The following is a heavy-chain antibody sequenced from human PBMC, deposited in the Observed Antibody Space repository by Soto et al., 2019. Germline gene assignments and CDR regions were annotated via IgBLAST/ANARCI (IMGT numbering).Heavy chain of an antibody. CDR2: ISYDGSNK. CDR1: GFTFSSYG. J-gene: IGHJ4*02. CDR3: AKGDSSGWYDYPPFDY. D-gene: IGHD6-19*01. V-gene: IGHV3-30*18. Sequence: QVQLVESGGGVVQPRRSLRLSCAASGFTFSSYGMHWVRQAPGKGLEWVAVISYDGSNKYYADSVKGRFTISRDNSKNTLYLQMNSLRAEDTAVYYCAKGDSSGWYDYPPFDYWGQGTLVTVSS.